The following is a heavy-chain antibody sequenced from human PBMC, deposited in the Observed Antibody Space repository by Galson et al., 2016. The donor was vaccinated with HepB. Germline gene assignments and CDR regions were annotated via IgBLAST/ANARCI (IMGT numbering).Heavy chain of an antibody. V-gene: IGHV4-4*02. J-gene: IGHJ6*02. D-gene: IGHD3-16*01. Sequence: ETLSLTCVVSGGSVSSGDWWSWVRQPPGRGLEWIAEIYHDGRTNYSPSLKSRVTISVDKSRNQFSLRVSPVTAADAGVFYCARQVGVLLDVWGQGTTVIVSS. CDR3: ARQVGVLLDV. CDR2: IYHDGRT. CDR1: GGSVSSGDW.